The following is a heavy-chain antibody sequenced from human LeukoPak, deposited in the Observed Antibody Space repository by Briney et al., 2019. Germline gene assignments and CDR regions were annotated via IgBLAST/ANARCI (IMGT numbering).Heavy chain of an antibody. Sequence: SETLSLTCTVSGGSISSGGYYWSWIRQPPGKGLEWIGYVYYSGSTYYNPSLKSRVTISVDPSENQFSLKLSSVTAADTAVYYCARDSHGYSSSSHLGYWGQGTLVTVSS. CDR1: GGSISSGGYY. J-gene: IGHJ4*02. D-gene: IGHD6-6*01. V-gene: IGHV4-31*03. CDR3: ARDSHGYSSSSHLGY. CDR2: VYYSGST.